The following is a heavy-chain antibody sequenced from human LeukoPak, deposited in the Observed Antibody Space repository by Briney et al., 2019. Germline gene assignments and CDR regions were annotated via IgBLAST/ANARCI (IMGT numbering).Heavy chain of an antibody. Sequence: PSETLSLTCAVSGGSISSSHWWSWVRQPPGKGLEWIGEIFHSGSTDYNPSLKSRVTISLDKSKNQFSLKLTFVTAADTAVYYCARRPDYGGNSPFDYWGQGTLVTVSS. V-gene: IGHV4-4*02. D-gene: IGHD4-23*01. J-gene: IGHJ4*02. CDR2: IFHSGST. CDR1: GGSISSSHW. CDR3: ARRPDYGGNSPFDY.